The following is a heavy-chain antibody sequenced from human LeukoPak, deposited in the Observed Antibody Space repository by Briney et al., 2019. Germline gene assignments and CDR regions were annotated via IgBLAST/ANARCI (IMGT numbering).Heavy chain of an antibody. CDR1: GGTFSSYA. CDR3: ARGPAWRPVPGYCSSTSCSPKQYFQH. D-gene: IGHD2-2*01. Sequence: ASVKVSCKASGGTFSSYAISWVRQAPGQGLEWMGGIIPIFGTANYAQEFQGRVTITTDESTSTAYMELSSLRSEDTAVYYCARGPAWRPVPGYCSSTSCSPKQYFQHWGQGTLVTVSS. J-gene: IGHJ1*01. V-gene: IGHV1-69*05. CDR2: IIPIFGTA.